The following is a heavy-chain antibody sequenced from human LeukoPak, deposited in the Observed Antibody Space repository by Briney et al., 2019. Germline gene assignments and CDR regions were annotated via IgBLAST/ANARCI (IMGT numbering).Heavy chain of an antibody. Sequence: ASVKVSCKASGYTFTGYYMHWVRQAPGQGPEWMGWINPNSGGTNYAQKFQGRVTMTRDTSISTAYMELSRLRSDDTAVYYCARDLYFLKAAPAGDAFDIWGQGTMVTVSS. CDR1: GYTFTGYY. V-gene: IGHV1-2*02. D-gene: IGHD2/OR15-2a*01. CDR2: INPNSGGT. CDR3: ARDLYFLKAAPAGDAFDI. J-gene: IGHJ3*02.